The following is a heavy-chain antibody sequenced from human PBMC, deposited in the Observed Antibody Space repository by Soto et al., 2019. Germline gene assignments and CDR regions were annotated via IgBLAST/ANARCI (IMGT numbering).Heavy chain of an antibody. D-gene: IGHD3-10*01. V-gene: IGHV3-30*18. Sequence: QVQLVESGGGVVQPGRSLSLSCAASGLTFNTYGMHWVRQAPGKGLEWVGVTSYDGRNTIYGDSVKGRFTISRDNSENTLFLQMTSLRAEDTAVYYCAKGPYYGTGYMYVWGKGTTVTVSS. J-gene: IGHJ6*03. CDR1: GLTFNTYG. CDR3: AKGPYYGTGYMYV. CDR2: TSYDGRNT.